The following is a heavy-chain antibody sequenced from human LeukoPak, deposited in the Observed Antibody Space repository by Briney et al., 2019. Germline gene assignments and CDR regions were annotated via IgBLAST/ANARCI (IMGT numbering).Heavy chain of an antibody. Sequence: SETLSLTCTVSGGSISSGGYYWSWIRQHPGKGLEWIGYIYYSGSTYYNPSLKSRVTISVDTSKNQFSLKLSSVTAADTAVYYCARSNSSIVGATNASDIWGQGTMVTVSS. J-gene: IGHJ3*02. CDR1: GGSISSGGYY. D-gene: IGHD1-26*01. CDR2: IYYSGST. V-gene: IGHV4-31*03. CDR3: ARSNSSIVGATNASDI.